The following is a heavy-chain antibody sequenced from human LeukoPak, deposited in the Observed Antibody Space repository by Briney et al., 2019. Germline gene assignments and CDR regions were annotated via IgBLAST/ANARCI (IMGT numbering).Heavy chain of an antibody. V-gene: IGHV4-38-2*02. CDR2: IYHSGST. Sequence: SETLSLTCTVSGYSISSGYYWGWIRQPPGKGLEWIGSIYHSGSTYYNPSLKSRVTISVDTSKNQFSLKLSSVTAADTAVYYCARRSGERYFDSSAFDIWGQGTMVTVSS. CDR3: ARRSGERYFDSSAFDI. CDR1: GYSISSGYY. D-gene: IGHD3-9*01. J-gene: IGHJ3*02.